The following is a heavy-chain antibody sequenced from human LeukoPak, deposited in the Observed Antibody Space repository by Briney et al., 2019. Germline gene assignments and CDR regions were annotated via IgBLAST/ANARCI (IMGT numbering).Heavy chain of an antibody. D-gene: IGHD1-26*01. CDR2: ISGSGGST. CDR3: AKGGSYFHYYYYMDV. CDR1: GFSFSTYG. J-gene: IGHJ6*03. V-gene: IGHV3-23*01. Sequence: GGTLRLSCAASGFSFSTYGMSWVRQAPGKGLEWVSAISGSGGSTYYADPVKGRFTISRDNSKNTLYLQMNSLRAEDTAVYYCAKGGSYFHYYYYMDVWGKGTTVTVSS.